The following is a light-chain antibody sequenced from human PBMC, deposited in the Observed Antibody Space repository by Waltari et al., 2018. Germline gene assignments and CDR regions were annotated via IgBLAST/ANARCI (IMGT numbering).Light chain of an antibody. CDR2: KIS. Sequence: GQPASISCRSSQSLVHSDGHTYLNWFQQRPGQSPRRLIYKISNRDSGVPDRFSGSGSGTDFTLKISRVEAEDVGVYYCMQGTHWPPYTFGQGTKLEIK. J-gene: IGKJ2*01. V-gene: IGKV2-30*02. CDR3: MQGTHWPPYT. CDR1: QSLVHSDGHTY.